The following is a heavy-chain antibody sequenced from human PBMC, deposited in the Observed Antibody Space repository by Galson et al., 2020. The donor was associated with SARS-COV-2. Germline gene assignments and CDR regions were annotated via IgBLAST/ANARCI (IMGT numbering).Heavy chain of an antibody. CDR3: ATDAPGYGWWPDY. J-gene: IGHJ4*02. D-gene: IGHD2-15*01. V-gene: IGHV3-30*01. CDR2: ISYDGSNK. CDR1: GFTFSDYL. Sequence: GESLKISCAASGFTFSDYLMHWVRQAPGKGLEWVALISYDGSNKYYADSVRGRFTISRDNSKNTLSLQMNSLRPEDTAVYYCATDAPGYGWWPDYWGQGTLVTVSS.